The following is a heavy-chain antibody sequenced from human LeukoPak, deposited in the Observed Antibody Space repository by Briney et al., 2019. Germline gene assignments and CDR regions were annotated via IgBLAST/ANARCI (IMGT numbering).Heavy chain of an antibody. CDR3: ARDHGSGSYYTDWFDP. CDR2: IYHSGSI. J-gene: IGHJ5*02. CDR1: GYPISSGYY. Sequence: SETLSLTCTVSGYPISSGYYWGWIRQPPGKGLEWIGSIYHSGSIYYNPSLKSRVTISVDTSKNQFSLKLSSVTAADTAVYYCARDHGSGSYYTDWFDPWGQGTLVTVSS. D-gene: IGHD3-10*01. V-gene: IGHV4-38-2*02.